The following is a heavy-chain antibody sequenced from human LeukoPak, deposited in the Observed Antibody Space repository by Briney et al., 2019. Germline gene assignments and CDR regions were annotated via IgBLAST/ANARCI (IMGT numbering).Heavy chain of an antibody. CDR3: ARDRPPYYYDSGGTEFDY. CDR1: GYTFTSYG. J-gene: IGHJ4*02. V-gene: IGHV1-18*01. D-gene: IGHD3-22*01. CDR2: INAYNGNT. Sequence: ASVKVSCKASGYTFTSYGISWVRQAPGQGLEWMGWINAYNGNTNYAQKLQGRVTMTTDTSTSTAYMELRSLRSDATAVYYCARDRPPYYYDSGGTEFDYWGQGTLVTVSS.